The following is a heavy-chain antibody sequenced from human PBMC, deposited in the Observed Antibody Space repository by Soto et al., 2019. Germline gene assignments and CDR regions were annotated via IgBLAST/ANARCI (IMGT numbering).Heavy chain of an antibody. Sequence: SETLSLTCAVSCGSFISNKWWSWVRQPPGEGLEWIGEISHGGSTNYNPSLKSRVSISLDKSKNYFSLSLNSVTAADTAVYFCARKIYCMDVWGQGTTVTVSS. V-gene: IGHV4-4*02. CDR2: ISHGGST. CDR3: ARKIYCMDV. J-gene: IGHJ6*02. CDR1: CGSFISNKW.